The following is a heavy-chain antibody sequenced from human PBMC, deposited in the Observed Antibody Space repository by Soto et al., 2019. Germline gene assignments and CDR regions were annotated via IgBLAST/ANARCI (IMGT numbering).Heavy chain of an antibody. CDR2: IYYSGST. Sequence: PSETLSLTCAVSGGSISSGGYYWSWIRQHPGKGLEWIGYIYYSGSTYYNPSLKSRVTISVDTSKNQFSLKLSSVTAADTAVYYCARAEMATQFDYWGQGTPVTVSS. V-gene: IGHV4-31*11. D-gene: IGHD5-12*01. CDR1: GGSISSGGYY. CDR3: ARAEMATQFDY. J-gene: IGHJ4*02.